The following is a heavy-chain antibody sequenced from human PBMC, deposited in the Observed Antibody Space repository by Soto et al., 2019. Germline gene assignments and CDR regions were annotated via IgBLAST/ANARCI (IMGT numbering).Heavy chain of an antibody. CDR1: GGSISSYY. CDR2: IYYSGST. Sequence: SETLSLTCTVSGGSISSYYWSWIRQPPGKGLEWIGYIYYSGSTNYNPSLKSRVTISVDTSKNQFSLKLSSVTAADTAVYYCARERYYGMDVWGQGTTVTVSS. CDR3: ARERYYGMDV. J-gene: IGHJ6*02. V-gene: IGHV4-59*01.